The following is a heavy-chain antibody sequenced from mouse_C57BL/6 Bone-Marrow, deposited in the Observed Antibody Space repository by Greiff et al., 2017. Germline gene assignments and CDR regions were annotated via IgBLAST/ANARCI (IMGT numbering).Heavy chain of an antibody. V-gene: IGHV1-15*01. CDR3: TRKGIYGDDGDY. CDR1: GYTFTDYE. D-gene: IGHD2-2*01. J-gene: IGHJ2*01. CDR2: IDPETGGT. Sequence: QVQLQQSGAELVRPGASVTLSCKASGYTFTDYEMHWVKQTPVHGLEWIGAIDPETGGTAYNQKFKGKAILTADKSSSTAYMELRSLTSEDSAVYYCTRKGIYGDDGDYWGQGTTLTVSS.